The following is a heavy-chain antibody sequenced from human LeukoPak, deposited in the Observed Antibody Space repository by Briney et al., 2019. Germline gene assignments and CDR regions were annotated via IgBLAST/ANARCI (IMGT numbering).Heavy chain of an antibody. J-gene: IGHJ6*02. Sequence: SETLSLTCAVYGGSFSGYYWSWIRQPPGKGLEWIGEINHSGSTNYNPSLKSRVTISVDTSKNQFSLKLSSVTAADTAVYYCARENAVAGTYYYYYGMDVWGQGTTVTVSS. D-gene: IGHD6-19*01. CDR3: ARENAVAGTYYYYYGMDV. CDR2: INHSGST. V-gene: IGHV4-34*01. CDR1: GGSFSGYY.